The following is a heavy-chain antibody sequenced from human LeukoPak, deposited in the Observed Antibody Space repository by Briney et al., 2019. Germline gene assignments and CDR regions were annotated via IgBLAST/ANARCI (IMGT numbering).Heavy chain of an antibody. D-gene: IGHD5-18*01. J-gene: IGHJ4*02. CDR2: IRGTGCDT. CDR1: GFTFSDHA. Sequence: GGSVRLSCAASGFTFSDHAMTWVREARGGGVEGVSAIRGTGCDTFYADSVERRFTISRDNSRNTVYLQMDSLRADDTALYCFARGKVTKFDCWGQRTLVTVSS. V-gene: IGHV3-23*01. CDR3: ARGKVTKFDC.